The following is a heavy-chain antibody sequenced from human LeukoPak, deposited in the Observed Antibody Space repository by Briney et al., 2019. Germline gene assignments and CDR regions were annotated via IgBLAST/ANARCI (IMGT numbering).Heavy chain of an antibody. V-gene: IGHV1-3*01. J-gene: IGHJ4*02. CDR1: GYTFTSYA. CDR2: INAGNGNT. D-gene: IGHD3-10*01. CDR3: ARDSNYYGSGSLDY. Sequence: GASVKVSCKASGYTFTSYAMHWVRQAPGQRLEWMGWINAGNGNTKYSQKFQGRVTITRDTSASTAYIELSSLRSEDTAVYYCARDSNYYGSGSLDYWGQGTLVTVSS.